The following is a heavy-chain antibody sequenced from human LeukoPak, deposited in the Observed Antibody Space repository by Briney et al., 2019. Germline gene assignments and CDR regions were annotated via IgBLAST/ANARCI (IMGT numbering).Heavy chain of an antibody. J-gene: IGHJ6*02. Sequence: GGSLRLSCAASGFTFSSYAMHWVRQAPGKGLEWVAVISYDGSNKYYADSVKGRFTISRDNSKNTLYLQMNSLRAEDTAVYYCTRDQDGMDVWGQGTTVTVSS. CDR1: GFTFSSYA. V-gene: IGHV3-30-3*01. CDR3: TRDQDGMDV. CDR2: ISYDGSNK.